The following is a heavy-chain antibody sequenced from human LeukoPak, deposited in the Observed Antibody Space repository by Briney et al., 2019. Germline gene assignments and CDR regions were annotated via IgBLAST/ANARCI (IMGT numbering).Heavy chain of an antibody. CDR3: ARVSAGVIGMKDVFDI. CDR1: GFSFSSDG. Sequence: GGTLRLSCSASGFSFSSDGMSWVRQAPGKGLEWVSGILGLGGAGRTYYADSVKGRFTISRDNSKNTLYLQMNSLRAEDTAVYYCARVSAGVIGMKDVFDIWGQGTMVTVSS. D-gene: IGHD3-16*02. J-gene: IGHJ3*02. CDR2: ILGLGGAGRT. V-gene: IGHV3-23*01.